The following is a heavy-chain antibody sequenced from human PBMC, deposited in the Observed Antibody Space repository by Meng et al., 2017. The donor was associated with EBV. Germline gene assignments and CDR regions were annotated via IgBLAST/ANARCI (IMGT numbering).Heavy chain of an antibody. CDR3: ANQLWDGGE. D-gene: IGHD3-16*01. Sequence: GHVLGSGGGFVRPGGSLRRSLPASGFTFRNYGMTWVRQAPGKGLEWVSSINTSGGNTHYADSVEGRFTISRDNSKNTLYLQMNSLRAEDTAVYYCANQLWDGGEWGQGTLVTVSS. J-gene: IGHJ4*02. V-gene: IGHV3-23*01. CDR2: INTSGGNT. CDR1: GFTFRNYG.